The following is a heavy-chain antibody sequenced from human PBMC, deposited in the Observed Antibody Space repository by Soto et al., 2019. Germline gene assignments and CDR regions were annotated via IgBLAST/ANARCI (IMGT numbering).Heavy chain of an antibody. CDR2: INVYNGNT. Sequence: QVQLVQSGGEVKKPGASVKVSCKASGYTFTNYGISWVRQAPGQGLEWMGWINVYNGNTKYAQKVQGRVTMTTDTSTSTAYMGLGSLRSDDTAVYYCARGVGSGSYYTQYNGFDPWGQGTMVTVSS. CDR3: ARGVGSGSYYTQYNGFDP. J-gene: IGHJ5*02. V-gene: IGHV1-18*01. CDR1: GYTFTNYG. D-gene: IGHD3-10*01.